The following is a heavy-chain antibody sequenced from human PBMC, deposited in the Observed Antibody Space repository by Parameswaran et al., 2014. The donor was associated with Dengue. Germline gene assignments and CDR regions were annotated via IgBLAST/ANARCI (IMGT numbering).Heavy chain of an antibody. Sequence: RWIRQPPGKRLEWVSYISSSGSTIYYADSVKGRFTISRDNAKNSLYLQMNSLRAEDTAVYYCARVGGSPRVYYYYYMDVWGKGTTVTVSS. CDR3: ARVGGSPRVYYYYYMDV. D-gene: IGHD1-26*01. CDR2: ISSSGSTI. V-gene: IGHV3-11*01. J-gene: IGHJ6*03.